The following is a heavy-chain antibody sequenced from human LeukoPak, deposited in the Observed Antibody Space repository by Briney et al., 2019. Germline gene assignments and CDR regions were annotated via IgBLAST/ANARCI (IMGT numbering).Heavy chain of an antibody. Sequence: TGGSLRLSCAASGFTFSSYSMNWVRQAPGKGLEWVSYISSSSKTIYYADSVKGRFTISRDNAKNSLYLQMNSLRAEDTAVYYCARFRSYNFDYWGQGTLVTVSS. CDR1: GFTFSSYS. V-gene: IGHV3-48*01. J-gene: IGHJ4*02. D-gene: IGHD1-26*01. CDR2: ISSSSKTI. CDR3: ARFRSYNFDY.